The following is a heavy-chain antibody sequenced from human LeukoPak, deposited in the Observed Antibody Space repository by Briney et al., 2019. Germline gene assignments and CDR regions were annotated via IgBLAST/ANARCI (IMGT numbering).Heavy chain of an antibody. J-gene: IGHJ4*02. D-gene: IGHD1-26*01. Sequence: GGSLRLSCAASGFTFSSYAMHWVRQAPGKGLEWVAVISYDGSNNYYADSVKGRFTISRDNSKNTLYLQMNSLRAEDTAVYYCARAWELLRPFDYWGQGTLVTVSS. CDR2: ISYDGSNN. CDR1: GFTFSSYA. CDR3: ARAWELLRPFDY. V-gene: IGHV3-30-3*01.